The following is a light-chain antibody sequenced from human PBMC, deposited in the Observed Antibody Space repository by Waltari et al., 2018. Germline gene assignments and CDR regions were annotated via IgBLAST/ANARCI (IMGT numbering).Light chain of an antibody. Sequence: EIVLTQSPGTLSVSPGARVPVSCRASQTITGSWLTWYHQKPGPAPRLLIYGASNRAPGIPDRFSGSGSGTDFTLTISRLEPEDSAVYYCQQYDGSVVTFGGGTKVEIK. CDR1: QTITGSW. J-gene: IGKJ4*01. CDR3: QQYDGSVVT. V-gene: IGKV3-20*01. CDR2: GAS.